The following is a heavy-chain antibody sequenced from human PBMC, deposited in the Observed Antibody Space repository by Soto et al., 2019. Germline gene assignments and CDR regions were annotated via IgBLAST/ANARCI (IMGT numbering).Heavy chain of an antibody. CDR1: GFTFSTYW. CDR2: IKYDESEK. Sequence: DVQLVESGGGLVQPGGSLRLSCAASGFTFSTYWMSWARQAPGKGLEWVANIKYDESEKYYVDSVKGRFTISRDNAKNSLYLQMNSLRVEDTAVYYCAREWGSSSGRGSDYWGQGTLVTVSS. D-gene: IGHD6-6*01. V-gene: IGHV3-7*01. J-gene: IGHJ4*02. CDR3: AREWGSSSGRGSDY.